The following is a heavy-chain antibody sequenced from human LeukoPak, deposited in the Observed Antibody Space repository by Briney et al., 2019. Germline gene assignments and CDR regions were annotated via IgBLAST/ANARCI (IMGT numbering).Heavy chain of an antibody. J-gene: IGHJ4*02. CDR3: ARRYCSSTSCTLDY. V-gene: IGHV3-20*04. D-gene: IGHD2-2*01. Sequence: GGSLRLSCAASGFTFDDYGMSWVRQAPGKGLEWVSGINWNGGSTGYADSVKGRFTISRDNAKNSLYLQMSSLRVEDTAVYYCARRYCSSTSCTLDYWGQGTLVTVSS. CDR2: INWNGGST. CDR1: GFTFDDYG.